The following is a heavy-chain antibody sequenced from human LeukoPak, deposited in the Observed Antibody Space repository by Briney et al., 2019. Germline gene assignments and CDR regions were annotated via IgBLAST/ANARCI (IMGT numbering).Heavy chain of an antibody. CDR1: GVSISSYY. Sequence: PSETLSLTCTVSGVSISSYYWSWIRQPPGKGLEWIGYIYCSGSTNYNPSLKSGVTKSVDTSKNQFSLKLSSVTAADTAGYYCAGQGWLPHWFDPWGQGTLVTVSS. CDR2: IYCSGST. CDR3: AGQGWLPHWFDP. J-gene: IGHJ5*02. D-gene: IGHD5-12*01. V-gene: IGHV4-59*08.